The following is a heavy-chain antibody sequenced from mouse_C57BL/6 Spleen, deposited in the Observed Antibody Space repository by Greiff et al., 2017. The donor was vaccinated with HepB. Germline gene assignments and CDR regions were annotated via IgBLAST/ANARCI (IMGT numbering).Heavy chain of an antibody. CDR3: ARTMITRAMDY. CDR2: IHPNSGST. J-gene: IGHJ4*01. CDR1: GYTFTSYW. D-gene: IGHD2-4*01. V-gene: IGHV1-64*01. Sequence: QVQLQQSGAELVKPGASVKLSCKASGYTFTSYWMHWVKQRPGQGLEWIGMIHPNSGSTNYNEKFKSKATLTVDKSSSTAYMQLSSLTSEDSAVYYCARTMITRAMDYWGQGTSVTVSS.